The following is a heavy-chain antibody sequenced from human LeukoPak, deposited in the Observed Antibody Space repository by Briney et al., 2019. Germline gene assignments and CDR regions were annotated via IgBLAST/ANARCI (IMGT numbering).Heavy chain of an antibody. CDR3: ASLPQGIAARPYFDY. D-gene: IGHD6-6*01. V-gene: IGHV1-2*02. CDR1: GYTFTGYY. Sequence: GASVKVSCKASGYTFTGYYMHWVRQAPGQGLEWMGWINPNSGGTNYAQKFQGRVTMTRDTSISTAYMELSRLRSDDTAVYYCASLPQGIAARPYFDYWGQGTLVTVSS. CDR2: INPNSGGT. J-gene: IGHJ4*02.